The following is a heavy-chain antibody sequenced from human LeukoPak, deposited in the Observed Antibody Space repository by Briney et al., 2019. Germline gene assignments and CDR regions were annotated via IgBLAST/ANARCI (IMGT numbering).Heavy chain of an antibody. D-gene: IGHD6-19*01. CDR3: ARGQKRWLAPPAVYFDY. Sequence: PSETLSLTCTVSGGSISSSSYYWGWIRQPPGKGLEWIGEINHSGSTNYNPSLKSRVTISADTSKNQFSLKLSSVTAADTAVYYCARGQKRWLAPPAVYFDYWGQGTLVTVSS. CDR2: INHSGST. V-gene: IGHV4-39*07. CDR1: GGSISSSSYY. J-gene: IGHJ4*02.